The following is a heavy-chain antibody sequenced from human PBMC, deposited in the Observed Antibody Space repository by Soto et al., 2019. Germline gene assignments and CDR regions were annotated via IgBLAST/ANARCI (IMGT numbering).Heavy chain of an antibody. Sequence: SQTLSLTCAISGDSVSSNSAAWNWIRQSPSRGLEWLGRTYYRSKWYNDYAVSVKSRITINPDTSKNQFSLQLNSVTPEDTAVYYCASGRPDYDFWSGYYGRYYYYYMDVWGKGTTVTVSS. CDR3: ASGRPDYDFWSGYYGRYYYYYMDV. V-gene: IGHV6-1*01. CDR1: GDSVSSNSAA. J-gene: IGHJ6*03. D-gene: IGHD3-3*01. CDR2: TYYRSKWYN.